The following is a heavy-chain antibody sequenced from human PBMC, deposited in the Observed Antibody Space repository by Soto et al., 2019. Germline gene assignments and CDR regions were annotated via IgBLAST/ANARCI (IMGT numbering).Heavy chain of an antibody. V-gene: IGHV1-2*02. CDR2: INPNSGGT. D-gene: IGHD3-3*01. J-gene: IGHJ4*02. Sequence: ASVKVSCKASGYTFTGYYMHWVRQAPGQGLEWMGWINPNSGGTNYAQKFQGRVTMTRDTSISTAYMELSRLRSDDTAVYYCASLGGLITIFGVAPSVHYRGQAILLT. CDR1: GYTFTGYY. CDR3: ASLGGLITIFGVAPSVHY.